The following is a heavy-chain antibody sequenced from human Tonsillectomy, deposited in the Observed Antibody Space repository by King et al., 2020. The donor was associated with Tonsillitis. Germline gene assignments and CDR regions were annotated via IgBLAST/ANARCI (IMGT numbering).Heavy chain of an antibody. Sequence: QLVQSGAEVKKPGASVKVSCKASGYTFTAYYMHWVRQAPGQGLEWMGWINPNSGGTNYAQKFQGWVTMTRDTSISTAYMELSRLRSDDTAVYYWARSILHYYYMDVWGKGTTVTVSS. CDR3: ARSILHYYYMDV. D-gene: IGHD2-15*01. V-gene: IGHV1-2*04. CDR1: GYTFTAYY. J-gene: IGHJ6*03. CDR2: INPNSGGT.